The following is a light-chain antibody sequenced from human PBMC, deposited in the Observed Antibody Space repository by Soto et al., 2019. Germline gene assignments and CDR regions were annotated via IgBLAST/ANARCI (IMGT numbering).Light chain of an antibody. Sequence: AIRMTQSPSSFSASTGDRVTITCRASQGISSYLAWYQQKPGKAPKLLIYAASTLQSGVPSRFSGSGSGTDFTLTISGLQSEDLATYYCQQYYSYPCTFGPGTKVDIK. CDR1: QGISSY. CDR3: QQYYSYPCT. J-gene: IGKJ3*01. CDR2: AAS. V-gene: IGKV1-8*01.